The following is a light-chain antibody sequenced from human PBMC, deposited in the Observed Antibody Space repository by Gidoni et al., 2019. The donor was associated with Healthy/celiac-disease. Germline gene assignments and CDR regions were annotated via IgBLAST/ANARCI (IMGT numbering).Light chain of an antibody. CDR1: QSLLHSNGYNY. V-gene: IGKV2-28*01. Sequence: DIFMTQSPLSLPVTPGEPASISCRSSQSLLHSNGYNYLDWYLQKLGQSPQLLIYLGSNRASGVPERFSGSGSGTDFTLKISRVEAEDVGVYYCMQDLQTPLTFGGGTKVEIK. CDR2: LGS. CDR3: MQDLQTPLT. J-gene: IGKJ4*01.